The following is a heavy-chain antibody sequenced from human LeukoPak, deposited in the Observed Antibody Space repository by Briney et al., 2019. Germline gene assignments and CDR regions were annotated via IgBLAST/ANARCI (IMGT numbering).Heavy chain of an antibody. Sequence: GPLSLSCAASGFTFSSYWMHWVRPAPGKGLVWVSRINSDGSSTSYADSVKGRFTISRDNAKNTLYLQMNSLRDEDTAVYYCARDRRYCSGDNCYSAYAPDVWGKGTTVTVSS. J-gene: IGHJ6*04. CDR2: INSDGSST. CDR3: ARDRRYCSGDNCYSAYAPDV. CDR1: GFTFSSYW. V-gene: IGHV3-74*01. D-gene: IGHD2-15*01.